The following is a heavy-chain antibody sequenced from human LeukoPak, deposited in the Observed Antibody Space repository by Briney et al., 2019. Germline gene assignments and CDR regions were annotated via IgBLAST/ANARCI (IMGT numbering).Heavy chain of an antibody. CDR1: GFTFSSYS. CDR3: ARDGYNFGPGDWYFDL. CDR2: ISYDGSNK. Sequence: GGSLRLSCAASGFTFSSYSMHWVRQAPGKGLGWVAVISYDGSNKYYADSVKGRFTISRDNSKNTDLQMNSLRDEDTAVYYCARDGYNFGPGDWYFDLWGRGTLVTVSS. J-gene: IGHJ2*01. V-gene: IGHV3-30*04. D-gene: IGHD1-1*01.